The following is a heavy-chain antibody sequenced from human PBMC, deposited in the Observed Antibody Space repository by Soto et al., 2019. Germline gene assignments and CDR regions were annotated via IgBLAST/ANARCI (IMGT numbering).Heavy chain of an antibody. J-gene: IGHJ4*02. D-gene: IGHD3-16*01. CDR3: TRDIGGRGAY. Sequence: HPGGSLRLSCAASGFTFSSYWMHWVRQVPGKGLVWVSRINEYGSVINYADSVKGRFTIFRDNSKNTLYLEMNSLRAEDAAVYYCTRDIGGRGAYWGQGTLVTVS. CDR2: INEYGSVI. V-gene: IGHV3-74*01. CDR1: GFTFSSYW.